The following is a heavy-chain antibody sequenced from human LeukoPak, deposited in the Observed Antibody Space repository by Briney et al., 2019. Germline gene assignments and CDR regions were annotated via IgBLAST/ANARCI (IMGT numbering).Heavy chain of an antibody. CDR3: ARDPYSGNYGNDYYYYMDV. J-gene: IGHJ6*03. CDR1: EFPFSGYW. V-gene: IGHV3-7*01. Sequence: GGSLRLSCVASEFPFSGYWMTWVRQAPGRGLECVATIKEDGSEKYYVDSVQGRFIISRDNAKNSLYLQMDSLGPDDTAVYYCARDPYSGNYGNDYYYYMDVWGKGTTVTISS. CDR2: IKEDGSEK. D-gene: IGHD1-26*01.